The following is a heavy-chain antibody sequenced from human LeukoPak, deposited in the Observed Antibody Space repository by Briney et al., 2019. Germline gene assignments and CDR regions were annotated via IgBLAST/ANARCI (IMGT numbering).Heavy chain of an antibody. J-gene: IGHJ5*02. V-gene: IGHV1-18*01. CDR2: ISAYNGNT. D-gene: IGHD1-26*01. Sequence: GASVKVSCKASGYTFTSYGISWVRQAPGQGLEGMGWISAYNGNTNYAQKLQGRVTMTTDTSTSTAYMELRSLRSDDTAVYYCARDNSVGDNAWWFDPWGQGTLVTVSS. CDR1: GYTFTSYG. CDR3: ARDNSVGDNAWWFDP.